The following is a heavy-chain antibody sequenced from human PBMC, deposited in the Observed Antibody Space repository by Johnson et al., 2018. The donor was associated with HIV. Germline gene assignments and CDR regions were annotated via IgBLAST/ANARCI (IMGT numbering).Heavy chain of an antibody. Sequence: VQLVESGGGLVQPGGSLRLSCAASGFTVSSYDMHWVRQATGKGLEWVSAIGTAGDTYYPGSVKGRFTISRDNSKNTLYLQMNSLRAADTAVYYCAGEGKWELRRGAFDIWGQGTMVTVSS. CDR3: AGEGKWELRRGAFDI. J-gene: IGHJ3*02. D-gene: IGHD1-26*01. CDR2: IGTAGDT. CDR1: GFTVSSYD. V-gene: IGHV3-13*01.